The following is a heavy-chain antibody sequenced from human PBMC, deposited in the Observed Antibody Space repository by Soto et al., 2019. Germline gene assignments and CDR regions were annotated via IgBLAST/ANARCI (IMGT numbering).Heavy chain of an antibody. CDR3: ARDFDYGDSGGAFDI. J-gene: IGHJ3*02. V-gene: IGHV4-38-2*02. CDR2: IYHSGST. CDR1: GYSISSGYY. Sequence: SETLSLTCAVSGYSISSGYYWGWIRQPPGKGLEWIGSIYHSGSTYYNPSLKSRVTISVDTSKNQFSLKLSSVTAADTAVYYCARDFDYGDSGGAFDIRGQGTMVTVSS. D-gene: IGHD4-17*01.